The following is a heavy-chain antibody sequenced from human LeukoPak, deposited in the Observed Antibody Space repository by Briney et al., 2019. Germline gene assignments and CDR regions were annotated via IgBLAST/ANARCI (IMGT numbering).Heavy chain of an antibody. Sequence: PGGSLRLSCAAPGFTFSSYGMHWVRQAPGKGLEWVAVISYDGSNKYYADSVKGRFTISRDNSKNTLYLQMNSLRAEDTAVYYCAKDRGYSGYDSGDYWGQGTLVTVSS. J-gene: IGHJ4*02. D-gene: IGHD5-12*01. V-gene: IGHV3-30*18. CDR2: ISYDGSNK. CDR3: AKDRGYSGYDSGDY. CDR1: GFTFSSYG.